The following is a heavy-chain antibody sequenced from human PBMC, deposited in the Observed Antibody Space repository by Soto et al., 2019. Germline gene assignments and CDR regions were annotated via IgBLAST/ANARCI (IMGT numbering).Heavy chain of an antibody. CDR3: ARDPRYCSGGSCDLTFDY. CDR1: GFTVSSDY. V-gene: IGHV3-66*03. Sequence: GGSLRLSCAASGFTVSSDYMSWVRQAPGKVLEWVSVIYNCGSTYYADSAKGRFTISRDNAKNSLYLQMNSLRAEDTAVYYCARDPRYCSGGSCDLTFDYWGQGTLVNVSS. J-gene: IGHJ4*02. D-gene: IGHD2-15*01. CDR2: IYNCGST.